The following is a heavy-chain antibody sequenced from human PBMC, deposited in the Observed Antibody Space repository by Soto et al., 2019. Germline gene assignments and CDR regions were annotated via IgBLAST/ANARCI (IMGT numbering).Heavy chain of an antibody. D-gene: IGHD1-20*01. V-gene: IGHV4-59*01. CDR1: GGSISSYY. Sequence: SETLSLTCTVSGGSISSYYWSWIRQPPGKGLEWIGYIYYSGSTNYNPSLKSRVTISVDTSKNQFSLKLSSVTAADTAVYYCARSGSVFPLIEVSATYGSHNWFDPWGQGTPVTVSS. J-gene: IGHJ5*02. CDR3: ARSGSVFPLIEVSATYGSHNWFDP. CDR2: IYYSGST.